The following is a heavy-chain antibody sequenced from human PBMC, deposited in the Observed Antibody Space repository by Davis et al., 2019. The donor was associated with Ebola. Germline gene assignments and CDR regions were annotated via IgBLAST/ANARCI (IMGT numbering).Heavy chain of an antibody. Sequence: MPSETLSLTCTVSGGSVSNYYWSWIRQPPGKGLEWIGYMYYSGSTNYNPSLKSRVTISVDTSKNQFSLKLSSVTAADTAVYYCARIAAAGPYYFDYWGQGTLVTVSS. CDR3: ARIAAAGPYYFDY. CDR2: MYYSGST. V-gene: IGHV4-59*02. CDR1: GGSVSNYY. J-gene: IGHJ4*02. D-gene: IGHD6-13*01.